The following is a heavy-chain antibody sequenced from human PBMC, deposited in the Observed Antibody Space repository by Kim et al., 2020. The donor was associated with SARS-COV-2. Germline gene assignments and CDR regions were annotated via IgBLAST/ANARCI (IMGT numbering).Heavy chain of an antibody. CDR3: ARGYCRISSCRLYFDY. CDR1: GFTVSSYS. Sequence: GGSLRLSCAASGFTVSSYSMNWVRQAPGKGLEWVSAMTSSSSYIFYADSVKGRFTISRDNAKNSVYLQMSGLRAEDTAVYFCARGYCRISSCRLYFDYWG. V-gene: IGHV3-21*01. CDR2: MTSSSSYI. J-gene: IGHJ4*01. D-gene: IGHD2-15*01.